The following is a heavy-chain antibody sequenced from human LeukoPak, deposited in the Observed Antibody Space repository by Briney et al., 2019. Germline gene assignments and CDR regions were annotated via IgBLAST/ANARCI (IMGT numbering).Heavy chain of an antibody. CDR3: ARGARFTILGYFDY. V-gene: IGHV4-34*01. D-gene: IGHD3-3*01. CDR2: INHSGST. J-gene: IGHJ4*02. CDR1: GGSFSGYY. Sequence: PSETLSLTCAVYGGSFSGYYWSWIRQPPGKGLEWIGEINHSGSTNYNPSLKSRVTVPVDTSKNQFSLKLSSVTAADTAVYYCARGARFTILGYFDYWGQGTLVTVSS.